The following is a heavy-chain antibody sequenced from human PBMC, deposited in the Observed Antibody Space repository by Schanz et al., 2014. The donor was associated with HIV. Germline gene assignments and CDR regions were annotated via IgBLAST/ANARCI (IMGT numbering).Heavy chain of an antibody. Sequence: EVQLVESGGGLLQPGRSLRLSCAASGFIFNDFAMHWVRQAPGKGLEWVSTISWNSGSIAYADSVKGRFTISRDNAKNSLYLQMNSLRAEDTAFYYCAKDWARTAGYCSPYWGQGTLVTVSS. J-gene: IGHJ4*02. V-gene: IGHV3-9*01. D-gene: IGHD3-9*01. CDR2: ISWNSGSI. CDR1: GFIFNDFA. CDR3: AKDWARTAGYCSPY.